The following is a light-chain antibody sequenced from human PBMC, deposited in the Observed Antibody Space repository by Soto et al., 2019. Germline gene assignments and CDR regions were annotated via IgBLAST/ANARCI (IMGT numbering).Light chain of an antibody. V-gene: IGLV2-8*01. CDR1: SSDVGGYNY. CDR3: SSYAGSNNNYV. J-gene: IGLJ1*01. Sequence: QSALTQTPSASGSPGQSVTISCTGTSSDVGGYNYVSWYQQHPGKAPKLMIYEVSKRPSGVPDRFSGSKSGNTASLTVYGLQAEDEADYYCSSYAGSNNNYVFGTGTKVTVL. CDR2: EVS.